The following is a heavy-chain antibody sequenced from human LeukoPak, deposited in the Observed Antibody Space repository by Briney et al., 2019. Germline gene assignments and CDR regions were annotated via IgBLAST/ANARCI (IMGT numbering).Heavy chain of an antibody. CDR3: ARGVAIYDSSGYFDY. CDR1: GFTFSSCA. D-gene: IGHD3-22*01. V-gene: IGHV3-30*04. J-gene: IGHJ4*02. Sequence: QPGRSLRLSCATSGFTFSSCAMHWVRQAPGKGLEWVATISFDGRNEYYADSVKGRFTISRDNSKNTLYLQMNSLRAEDTAVYYCARGVAIYDSSGYFDYWGQGTLVTVSS. CDR2: ISFDGRNE.